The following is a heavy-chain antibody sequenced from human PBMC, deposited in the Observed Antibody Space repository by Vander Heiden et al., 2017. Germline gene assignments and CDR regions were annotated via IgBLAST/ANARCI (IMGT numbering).Heavy chain of an antibody. D-gene: IGHD1-7*01. CDR3: ARDDKAGNYGDYYYGMDV. V-gene: IGHV3-11*01. CDR1: GFTFSDYY. Sequence: QVQLVESGGGLVKPGGLLRLSCAASGFTFSDYYMCWIHQAPGKGLEWVSNISSSGSTIYYADPVKGRFTISRDNAKNSLYLQMNSLRAEDTAVYYCARDDKAGNYGDYYYGMDVWCQGTTVTVSS. J-gene: IGHJ6*02. CDR2: ISSSGSTI.